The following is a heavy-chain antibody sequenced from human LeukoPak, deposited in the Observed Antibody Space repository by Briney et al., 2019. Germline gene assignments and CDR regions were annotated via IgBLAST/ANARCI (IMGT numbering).Heavy chain of an antibody. CDR2: VHLSGAS. CDR3: AREPHDSDAVPGI. J-gene: IGHJ3*02. V-gene: IGHV4-4*02. Sequence: SGTLSLTCAVSGGSILTTNWWSWVRQTPGKGLEWIGEVHLSGASNYNPSLKSRVSMSIDKSKNQFSLKLSSVTAADTAIYYCAREPHDSDAVPGIWGHGTMVTVSS. D-gene: IGHD2-15*01. CDR1: GGSILTTNW.